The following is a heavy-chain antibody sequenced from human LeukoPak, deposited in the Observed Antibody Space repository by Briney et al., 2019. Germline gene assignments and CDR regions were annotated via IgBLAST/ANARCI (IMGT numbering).Heavy chain of an antibody. D-gene: IGHD2-21*02. J-gene: IGHJ5*02. CDR1: GYTFTSYG. CDR2: ISAYNGNT. Sequence: VASVKVSCKASGYTFTSYGISWVRQATGQGLEWMGWISAYNGNTNYAQKLQGRVTMTTDTSTSTAYMELRSLRSDDTAVYYCARGEVVTAIPRWFDPWGQGTLVTVSS. CDR3: ARGEVVTAIPRWFDP. V-gene: IGHV1-18*01.